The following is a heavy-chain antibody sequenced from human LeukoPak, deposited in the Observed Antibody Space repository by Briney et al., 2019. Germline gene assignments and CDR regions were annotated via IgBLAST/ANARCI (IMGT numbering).Heavy chain of an antibody. CDR3: ARDGGSSWYGAFDI. CDR1: GFTFDDYS. Sequence: GGSLRLSCAASGFTFDDYSMNWVRQAPGKGLEWVSFISTSSSTMYYADSVKGRITISRDSAKNSVYLQMNSLRAEDTAVYYCARDGGSSWYGAFDIWGQGTMVTVSS. V-gene: IGHV3-48*01. J-gene: IGHJ3*02. CDR2: ISTSSSTM. D-gene: IGHD6-13*01.